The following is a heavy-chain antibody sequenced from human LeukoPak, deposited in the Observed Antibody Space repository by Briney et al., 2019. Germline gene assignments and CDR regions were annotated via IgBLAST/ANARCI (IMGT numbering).Heavy chain of an antibody. CDR2: ISSSGSTI. CDR1: GFTFSSYE. V-gene: IGHV3-48*03. CDR3: AELGITMIGGV. D-gene: IGHD3-10*02. Sequence: GGALRLSCAASGFTFSSYEMNWVRQAPGKGLEWVSYISSSGSTIYYADSVRGRFTISRDNAKNSLYLQMNGLRAEDTAVYYCAELGITMIGGVWGKGTTVTISS. J-gene: IGHJ6*04.